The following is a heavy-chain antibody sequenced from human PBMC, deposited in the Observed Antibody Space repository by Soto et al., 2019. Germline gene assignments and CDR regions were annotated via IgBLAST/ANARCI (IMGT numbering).Heavy chain of an antibody. D-gene: IGHD3-3*01. J-gene: IGHJ5*02. CDR2: ISGSGGST. CDR1: GFTFSSYA. V-gene: IGHV3-23*01. Sequence: GGSLRLSCAASGFTFSSYAMSWVRQAPGKGLEWVSAISGSGGSTYYADSVKGRFTISRDNSKNTLYLQMNSLRAEDTAVYYCAKSDSHYDFWSGSWFDPWGQGTLVTVSS. CDR3: AKSDSHYDFWSGSWFDP.